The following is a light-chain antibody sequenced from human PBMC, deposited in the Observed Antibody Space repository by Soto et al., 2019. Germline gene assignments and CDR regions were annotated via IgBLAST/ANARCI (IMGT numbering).Light chain of an antibody. CDR1: QTVSSN. CDR3: QQYNNWPPRGT. CDR2: GAS. V-gene: IGKV3-15*01. Sequence: EIVMTQSPATLSVSPGERATLSCRASQTVSSNLAWYQQKPGQAPRLLIYGASTRATGSPARFSGSGSGTEFTLTMSSLQSEDFAVYYWQQYNNWPPRGTFGQGTKVEIK. J-gene: IGKJ1*01.